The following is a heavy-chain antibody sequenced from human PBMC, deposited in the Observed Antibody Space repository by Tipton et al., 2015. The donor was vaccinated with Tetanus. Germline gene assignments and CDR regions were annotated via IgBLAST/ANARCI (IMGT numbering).Heavy chain of an antibody. CDR3: GRALGSGTTVASGH. J-gene: IGHJ4*02. Sequence: QLVQSGGGVVQPGRSLRLSCATSGFIFNSYGIHWVRQAPGKGLEWISYISGSSDSIYYADSVKGRFTISRDNGKNSVYLQMKSLRDEDTAVYYCGRALGSGTTVASGHWGQGSLVTVSS. CDR1: GFIFNSYG. V-gene: IGHV3-48*02. D-gene: IGHD1-7*01. CDR2: ISGSSDSI.